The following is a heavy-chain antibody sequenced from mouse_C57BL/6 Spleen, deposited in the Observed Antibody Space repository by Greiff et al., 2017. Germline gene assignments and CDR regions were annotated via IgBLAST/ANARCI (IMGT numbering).Heavy chain of an antibody. D-gene: IGHD1-2*01. Sequence: VQLQQSGAELVKPGASVKLSCTASGFNIKDYYMHWVKQRTEQGLEWIGRIDPEDGETKYAPKVQGKATITADTSSNTAYLQLSSLTSEDTAVYYCARYGYYDDWYFDVWGTGTTVTVSS. V-gene: IGHV14-2*01. J-gene: IGHJ1*03. CDR2: IDPEDGET. CDR1: GFNIKDYY. CDR3: ARYGYYDDWYFDV.